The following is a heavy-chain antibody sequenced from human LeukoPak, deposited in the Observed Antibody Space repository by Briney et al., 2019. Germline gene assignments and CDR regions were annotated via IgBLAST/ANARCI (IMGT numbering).Heavy chain of an antibody. V-gene: IGHV3-21*01. Sequence: GGSLRLSCAASGFTFSSYSMNWVRQAPGKGLEWVSSISSSSSYIYYADSVEGRFTISRDNAKNSLYLQMNSLRAEDTAVYYCARDLSGWPDYWGQGTLVTVSS. D-gene: IGHD6-19*01. CDR1: GFTFSSYS. CDR3: ARDLSGWPDY. CDR2: ISSSSSYI. J-gene: IGHJ4*02.